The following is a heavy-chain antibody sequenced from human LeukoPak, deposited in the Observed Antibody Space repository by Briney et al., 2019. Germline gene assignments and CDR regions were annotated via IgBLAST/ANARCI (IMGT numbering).Heavy chain of an antibody. J-gene: IGHJ3*02. D-gene: IGHD5-12*01. CDR3: AAISGGYSSPPRSAFDI. Sequence: SETLSLTCTVSGGSISSSSYYWGWIRQPPGKGLEWIGSIYYSGSTYYNPSLKSRVTISVDTSKNQFSLKLSSVTAADTAVYYSAAISGGYSSPPRSAFDISGQGTMVTVSP. CDR1: GGSISSSSYY. V-gene: IGHV4-39*01. CDR2: IYYSGST.